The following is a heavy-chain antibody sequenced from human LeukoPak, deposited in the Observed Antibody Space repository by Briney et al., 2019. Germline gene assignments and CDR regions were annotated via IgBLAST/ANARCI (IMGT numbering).Heavy chain of an antibody. D-gene: IGHD1-26*01. V-gene: IGHV1-2*02. CDR3: ARDLYSGSYADY. J-gene: IGHJ4*02. CDR1: GYTFTGYY. CDR2: INPNSGGT. Sequence: ASVKVSCKASGYTFTGYYMHWVRQAPGQGLEWTGWINPNSGGTNYAQKFQGRVTMTRDTSISTAYMELSRLRSDDTAVYYCARDLYSGSYADYWGQGTLVTVSS.